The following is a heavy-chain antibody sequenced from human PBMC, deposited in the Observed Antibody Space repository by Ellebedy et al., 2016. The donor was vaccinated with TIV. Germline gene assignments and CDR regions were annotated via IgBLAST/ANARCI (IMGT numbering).Heavy chain of an antibody. CDR3: AKIMVYAYQD. Sequence: GGSLRLSCAASGFTVSSNYMSWVRQAPGRGLEWVSTIYSSGSTYYAGSVKGRFTISRDNSKNTLYLQMNSLRAEDTAVYYCAKIMVYAYQDWGQGTLVTVSS. D-gene: IGHD2-8*01. V-gene: IGHV3-53*01. J-gene: IGHJ4*02. CDR2: IYSSGST. CDR1: GFTVSSNY.